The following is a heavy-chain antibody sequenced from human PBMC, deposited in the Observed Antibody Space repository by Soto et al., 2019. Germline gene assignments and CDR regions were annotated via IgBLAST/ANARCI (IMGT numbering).Heavy chain of an antibody. Sequence: EVQLVESGGGLVQPGGTLRLSCAASGFTFSSYWMSWVRQAPGKGLEWVANIKQDGSEKYYVDSVKGRFTISRDNAKNSLYLQMNSLIAEDTAVYYCARDWCSSTSCQPLDYWGQGTLVTVSS. J-gene: IGHJ4*02. CDR3: ARDWCSSTSCQPLDY. CDR1: GFTFSSYW. CDR2: IKQDGSEK. D-gene: IGHD2-2*01. V-gene: IGHV3-7*03.